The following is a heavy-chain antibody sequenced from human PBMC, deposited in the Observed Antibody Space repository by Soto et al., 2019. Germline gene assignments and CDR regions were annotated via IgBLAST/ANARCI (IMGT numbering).Heavy chain of an antibody. Sequence: GGSLRLSCAASGFTFSSYAMSWVRQAPGKGLEWVSAISGSGGSTYYADSVKGRFTISRDNSKNTLYLQMNSLRAEDTAVYYCAKIYSAGPKQWLVLYPPYYFDYWGQGTLVTVSS. V-gene: IGHV3-23*01. D-gene: IGHD6-19*01. J-gene: IGHJ4*02. CDR3: AKIYSAGPKQWLVLYPPYYFDY. CDR2: ISGSGGST. CDR1: GFTFSSYA.